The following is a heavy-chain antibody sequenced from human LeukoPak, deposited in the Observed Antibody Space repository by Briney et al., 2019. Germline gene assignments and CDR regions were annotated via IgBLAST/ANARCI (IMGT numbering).Heavy chain of an antibody. J-gene: IGHJ4*02. D-gene: IGHD2-2*01. Sequence: PSETLSLTCTVSGGSISSYYWSWIRQPAGKGLEWIGRIYTSGSTNYNPSLKSRVTMSVDTSKNQFSLKLSSVTAADTAVYYCARDSCSSTSCYEYFDCWGQGTLVTVSS. CDR1: GGSISSYY. V-gene: IGHV4-4*07. CDR2: IYTSGST. CDR3: ARDSCSSTSCYEYFDC.